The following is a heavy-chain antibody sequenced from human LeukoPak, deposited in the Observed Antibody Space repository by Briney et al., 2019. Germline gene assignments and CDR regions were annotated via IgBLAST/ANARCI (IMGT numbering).Heavy chain of an antibody. J-gene: IGHJ4*02. V-gene: IGHV3-30*18. CDR2: ISYDGSNK. Sequence: GGSLRLSCAASGFTFSSYGMHWVRQAPGKGLEWVAVISYDGSNKYYADSVKGRFTISRDNSKNTLYLQMNSLRAEDTAVYYCAKDGYYDILTAYFDYWGQGTLVTVSS. CDR3: AKDGYYDILTAYFDY. CDR1: GFTFSSYG. D-gene: IGHD3-9*01.